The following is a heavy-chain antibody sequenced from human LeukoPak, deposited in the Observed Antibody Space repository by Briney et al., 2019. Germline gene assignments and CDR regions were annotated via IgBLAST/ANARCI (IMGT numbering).Heavy chain of an antibody. CDR1: GFTFSSYG. V-gene: IGHV3-66*01. CDR2: IYSGGRT. D-gene: IGHD5-18*01. J-gene: IGHJ5*02. Sequence: PGGSLRLSCAASGFTFSSYGMHWVRQAPGKGLEWVSVIYSGGRTHYAASVKGRFTISRDNSKNTLYLQMNSLRAEDTAVYYCARGGYSYPNWFDPWGQGTLVTVSS. CDR3: ARGGYSYPNWFDP.